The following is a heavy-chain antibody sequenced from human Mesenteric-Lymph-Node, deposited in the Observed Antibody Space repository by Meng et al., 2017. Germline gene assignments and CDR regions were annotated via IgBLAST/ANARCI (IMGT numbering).Heavy chain of an antibody. CDR3: ARFDISTSGRGDY. V-gene: IGHV4-4*02. J-gene: IGHJ4*02. CDR1: GGSIISSVW. CDR2: IFHSGST. D-gene: IGHD1-26*01. Sequence: QVQLQESGPGLVKPSGTLSLTCAVSGGSIISSVWWSWVRQSPGKGLEWIGEIFHSGSTQYNPSLKSRATISVDKSKNQFTLKLTSLTAADTATYYCARFDISTSGRGDYWGQGILVTVSS.